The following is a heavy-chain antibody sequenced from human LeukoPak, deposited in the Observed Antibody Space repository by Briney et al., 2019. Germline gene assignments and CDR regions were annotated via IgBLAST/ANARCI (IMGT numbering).Heavy chain of an antibody. CDR2: INPSGGST. D-gene: IGHD4-17*01. Sequence: ASVKVSCKASGYTFTSYYMHWVRQAPGQGLEWMGIINPSGGSTSYAQKFQGRVNMTRDTSTSTVYMELSSLRSEDMAVYYCARDFHDYGDYVAFDYWGQGTLVTVSS. J-gene: IGHJ4*02. V-gene: IGHV1-46*01. CDR1: GYTFTSYY. CDR3: ARDFHDYGDYVAFDY.